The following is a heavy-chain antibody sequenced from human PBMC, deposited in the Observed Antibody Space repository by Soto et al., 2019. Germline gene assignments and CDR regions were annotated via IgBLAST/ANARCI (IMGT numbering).Heavy chain of an antibody. J-gene: IGHJ4*01. CDR1: GFTFIKYA. Sequence: QVQLVQSGAEVKKPGASVNVSCKASGFTFIKYAMHWVRQAPGQRPEWMGWINAGNGNTRYSQRWQGRVSITGDTSASPVYMALSSLRSEGTAVYYCARDYADIAVAGIPLLAHWGQGNLVTVSS. V-gene: IGHV1-3*01. CDR3: ARDYADIAVAGIPLLAH. CDR2: INAGNGNT. D-gene: IGHD6-19*01.